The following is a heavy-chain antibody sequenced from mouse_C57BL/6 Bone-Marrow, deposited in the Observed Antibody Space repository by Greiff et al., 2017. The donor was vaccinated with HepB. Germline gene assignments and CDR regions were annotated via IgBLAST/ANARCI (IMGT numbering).Heavy chain of an antibody. D-gene: IGHD1-1*01. J-gene: IGHJ2*01. CDR3: AKTDYGSSYSLDD. CDR1: GYTFTSYW. CDR2: IHPNSGST. Sequence: QVQLKQPGAELVKPGASVKLSCKASGYTFTSYWMHWVKQRPGQGLEWIGMIHPNSGSTNYNEKFKSKATLTVDKSSSTAYMQLSSLTSEDSAVYYWAKTDYGSSYSLDDWGQGTTRTVS. V-gene: IGHV1-64*01.